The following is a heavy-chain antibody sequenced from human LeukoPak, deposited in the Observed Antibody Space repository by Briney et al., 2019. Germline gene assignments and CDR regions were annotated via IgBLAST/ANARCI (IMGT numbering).Heavy chain of an antibody. CDR3: ARDRYSGSLDAFDI. CDR1: GVSISSYP. D-gene: IGHD5-12*01. V-gene: IGHV4-4*07. J-gene: IGHJ3*02. CDR2: IFINDRT. Sequence: PSETLSLTCTVPGVSISSYPWSWLRQPAGKGLEWIGRIFINDRTEYNPSLKSRVTMSVDTSKNQFSLKLSSVTAADTAVYYRARDRYSGSLDAFDIWGQGTMVTVSS.